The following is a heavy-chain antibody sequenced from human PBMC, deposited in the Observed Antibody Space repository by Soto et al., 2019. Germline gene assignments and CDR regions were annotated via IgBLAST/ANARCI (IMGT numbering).Heavy chain of an antibody. D-gene: IGHD3-22*01. CDR3: ARDSMPYDRSGYYLDY. CDR2: IWYDGSNK. CDR1: GFTFSSYG. Sequence: GGSLRLSCAASGFTFSSYGMHWVRQAPGKGLEWVAVIWYDGSNKYYRDSVKGRFTISRDNSKNTLYLQMNSLRAEDTAVYYCARDSMPYDRSGYYLDYWGQGTLVTVSS. J-gene: IGHJ4*02. V-gene: IGHV3-33*01.